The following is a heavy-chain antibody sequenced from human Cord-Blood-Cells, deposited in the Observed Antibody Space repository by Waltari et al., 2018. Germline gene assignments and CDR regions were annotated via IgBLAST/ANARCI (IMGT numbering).Heavy chain of an antibody. CDR3: ASGDGGYTGGFDY. J-gene: IGHJ4*02. CDR2: ISISGRTI. V-gene: IGHV3-48*03. CDR1: GFTFSSYE. D-gene: IGHD3-22*01. Sequence: EVQLVESGGGLVQPGGSLRLSCAASGFTFSSYEMNWVRQAPGKGLEGVSDISISGRTIYYADAVKGRFTISRDNAKNSLYLQMNSLRAEDTAVYYCASGDGGYTGGFDYWGQGTLVTVSS.